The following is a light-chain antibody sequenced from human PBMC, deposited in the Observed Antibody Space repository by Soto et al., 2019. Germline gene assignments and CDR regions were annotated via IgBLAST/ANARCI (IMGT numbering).Light chain of an antibody. CDR3: ASFTRSGTVV. V-gene: IGLV2-14*03. Sequence: QSALTQPASVSGSPGQSITISCAGTSSDVGGYNYVSWYQQHPGKVPRLIISDVNKRPSGVSDRFSGSESGNTASLTISGLQAEDEADYYCASFTRSGTVVFGGGTKLTVL. J-gene: IGLJ2*01. CDR1: SSDVGGYNY. CDR2: DVN.